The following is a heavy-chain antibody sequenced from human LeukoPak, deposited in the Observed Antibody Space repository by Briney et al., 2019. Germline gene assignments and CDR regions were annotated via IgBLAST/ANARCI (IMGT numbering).Heavy chain of an antibody. CDR2: INPSGGST. CDR1: GYTFTSYY. J-gene: IGHJ4*02. V-gene: IGHV1-46*01. D-gene: IGHD6-19*01. Sequence: ASVKVSCKASGYTFTSYYMHWVRQAPGQGLEWMGIINPSGGSTSYAQKFQGRVTMTRDMSTSTVYMELSSLRSEDTAVYYCGRGSSGWYTVIYWGQGTLVTVSS. CDR3: GRGSSGWYTVIY.